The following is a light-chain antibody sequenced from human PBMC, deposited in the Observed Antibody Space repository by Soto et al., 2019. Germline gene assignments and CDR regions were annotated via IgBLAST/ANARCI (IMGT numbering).Light chain of an antibody. J-gene: IGKJ1*01. V-gene: IGKV1-5*01. Sequence: DIQMTQSPSTVSAYVGDSVTITCRASQSITTWLAWYQQRPGKAPKLLIYDVSSLQSGVPSRFSGSGSGTEFTLTISSLQPDDFATPYCQHYKLYPPWTVGQGTKVDSK. CDR2: DVS. CDR1: QSITTW. CDR3: QHYKLYPPWT.